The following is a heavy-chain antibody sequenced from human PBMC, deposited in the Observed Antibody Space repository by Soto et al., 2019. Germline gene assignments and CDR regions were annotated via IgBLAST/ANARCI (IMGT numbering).Heavy chain of an antibody. J-gene: IGHJ6*02. CDR3: ASLFVVVVAATSFDGMDV. D-gene: IGHD2-15*01. Sequence: SETLSLTSTVSGGSISSYYWSWIRQPPGKGLEWIGYIYYSGSTNYNPSLKSRVTISVDTSKSQFSLKLSSVTAADTAVYYCASLFVVVVAATSFDGMDVWGQGTTVTVSS. V-gene: IGHV4-59*12. CDR2: IYYSGST. CDR1: GGSISSYY.